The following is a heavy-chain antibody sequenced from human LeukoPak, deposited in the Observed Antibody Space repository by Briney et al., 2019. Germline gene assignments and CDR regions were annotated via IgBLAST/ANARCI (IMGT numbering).Heavy chain of an antibody. D-gene: IGHD3-22*01. CDR1: GYTFTGYY. CDR3: ARVATYYYDSSGSNDAFDI. V-gene: IGHV1-2*02. Sequence: VASVKVSCKASGYTFTGYYMHWVRQAPGQGLEWMGWINPNSGGTNYAQKFQGRVTMARDTSISTAYMELSRLRSDDTAVYYCARVATYYYDSSGSNDAFDIWGQGTMVTVSS. CDR2: INPNSGGT. J-gene: IGHJ3*02.